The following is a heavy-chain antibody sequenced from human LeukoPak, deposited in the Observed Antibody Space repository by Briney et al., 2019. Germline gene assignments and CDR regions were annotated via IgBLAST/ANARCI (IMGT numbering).Heavy chain of an antibody. J-gene: IGHJ6*02. CDR3: ARRPYSDTSGRLSDV. CDR1: GFTFSSYS. CDR2: ISSSSSYI. V-gene: IGHV3-21*01. Sequence: GGSLRLSCAASGFTFSSYSMNWVRHAPGKGLEWVSSISSSSSYIYYADSVKGRFTISRDNAKNSLYLQMNSLRAEDTAVYFCARRPYSDTSGRLSDVWGQGTTVTVSS. D-gene: IGHD3-22*01.